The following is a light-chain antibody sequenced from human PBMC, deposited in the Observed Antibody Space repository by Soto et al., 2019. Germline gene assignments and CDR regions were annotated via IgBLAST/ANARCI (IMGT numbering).Light chain of an antibody. CDR1: QSVSSSY. CDR3: QQYGSSPPLLT. J-gene: IGKJ4*01. CDR2: GAS. Sequence: EIVLTQSPGTLSLSPGERATLSCRASQSVSSSYLAWYQQKPGQASRLLIYGASSRATGIPDRFSGSGSGTDFTLTISRLEPEDFAVYYCQQYGSSPPLLTFGGGTKVDI. V-gene: IGKV3-20*01.